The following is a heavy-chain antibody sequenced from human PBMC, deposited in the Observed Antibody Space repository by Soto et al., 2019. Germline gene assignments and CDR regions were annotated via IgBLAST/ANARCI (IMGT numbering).Heavy chain of an antibody. CDR1: GFTFSSYW. D-gene: IGHD3-3*01. J-gene: IGHJ6*02. Sequence: PGGSLRLSCAASGFTFSSYWMHWVRQAPGKGLVWVSRINSDGSSTSYADSVKGRFTISRDNAKNTLYLQMNSLRAEDTAVYYCARVESYYDFWSGYYKPYYYYYGMDVWGQGTTVTVSS. CDR3: ARVESYYDFWSGYYKPYYYYYGMDV. CDR2: INSDGSST. V-gene: IGHV3-74*01.